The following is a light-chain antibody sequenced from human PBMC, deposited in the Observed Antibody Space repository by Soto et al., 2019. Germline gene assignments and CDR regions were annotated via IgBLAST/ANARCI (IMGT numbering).Light chain of an antibody. CDR1: QSVSSSY. V-gene: IGKV3D-20*02. CDR2: HAS. J-gene: IGKJ4*02. CDR3: QQRSSWPLT. Sequence: EIVLTQSPGTLSLSPGERATLSCRASQSVSSSYLAWYQQKPGQAPRLLFYHASRRATGTPDRFSGSGSGTEFTLTISSLQSEDCAVYYCQQRSSWPLTFGGGTKVDIK.